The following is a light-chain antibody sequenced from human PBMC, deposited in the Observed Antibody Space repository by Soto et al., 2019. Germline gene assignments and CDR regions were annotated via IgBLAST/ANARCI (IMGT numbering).Light chain of an antibody. CDR2: GTS. CDR3: QQSYTTPRT. CDR1: QNINTF. Sequence: DIQMTQSPSSLSASVGDRVTITCRASQNINTFLNWYQQKPGKALKLLIYGTSSLQSGVPSRFSGSGSGTDFTLTISSLQPEDFATHYCQQSYTTPRTFGQGTKVDIK. V-gene: IGKV1-39*01. J-gene: IGKJ1*01.